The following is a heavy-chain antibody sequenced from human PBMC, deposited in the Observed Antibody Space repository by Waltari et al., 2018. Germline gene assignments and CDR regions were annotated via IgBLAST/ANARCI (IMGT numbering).Heavy chain of an antibody. J-gene: IGHJ4*02. Sequence: QVQLVQSGAEVKKPGASVKVSCKASGYTFTSYGISWVRQAPGQGLEWMGWISAYNGNTSYAQKPQGRVTMTTDTSTSTAYMELRSLRSDDTAVYYCARAALNYGDYGALDYWGQGTLVTVSS. CDR3: ARAALNYGDYGALDY. V-gene: IGHV1-18*01. CDR2: ISAYNGNT. D-gene: IGHD4-17*01. CDR1: GYTFTSYG.